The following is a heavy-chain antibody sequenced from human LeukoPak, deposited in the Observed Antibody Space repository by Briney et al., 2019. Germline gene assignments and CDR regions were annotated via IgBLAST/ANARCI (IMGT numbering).Heavy chain of an antibody. CDR1: GYTFTSCD. J-gene: IGHJ4*02. D-gene: IGHD6-13*01. V-gene: IGHV1-8*01. CDR2: MNPNSGNT. CDR3: ARHSSSWYGREYYFDY. Sequence: ASVKVSCKASGYTFTSCDINWVRQATGQGLEWMGWMNPNSGNTGYAQKFQGRVTMTRNTSISTAYMELSSLRSEDTAVYYCARHSSSWYGREYYFDYWGQGTLVTVSS.